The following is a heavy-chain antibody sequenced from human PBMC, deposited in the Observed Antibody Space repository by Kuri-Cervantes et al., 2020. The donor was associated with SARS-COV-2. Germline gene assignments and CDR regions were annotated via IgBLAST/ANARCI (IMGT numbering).Heavy chain of an antibody. V-gene: IGHV3-23*01. CDR2: ISGSGGST. Sequence: GGSLRLSCAASGFTFSSYAMSWVRQAPGKGLEWVSAISGSGGSTYYADSVKGRFTISRDNSKNTLYLQMNSLSAEDTAVYYCAKRYSSSWTGPSPFDYWGQGTLVTVSS. CDR1: GFTFSSYA. J-gene: IGHJ4*02. D-gene: IGHD6-13*01. CDR3: AKRYSSSWTGPSPFDY.